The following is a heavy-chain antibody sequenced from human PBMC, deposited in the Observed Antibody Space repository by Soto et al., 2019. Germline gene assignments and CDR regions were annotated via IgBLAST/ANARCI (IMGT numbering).Heavy chain of an antibody. Sequence: QVQLVQSGGEVKTPGASVKVSCKASGYTFASYDMNWVRQAPGQGLEWMGWMNPNSNNTGYAQKFQGRLTMTRDIALSIAHMELSSLRNEDTAVYYCARSDGYHFNWLDSWGQGTLVTVSA. D-gene: IGHD2-21*01. CDR2: MNPNSNNT. CDR1: GYTFASYD. V-gene: IGHV1-8*01. CDR3: ARSDGYHFNWLDS. J-gene: IGHJ5*01.